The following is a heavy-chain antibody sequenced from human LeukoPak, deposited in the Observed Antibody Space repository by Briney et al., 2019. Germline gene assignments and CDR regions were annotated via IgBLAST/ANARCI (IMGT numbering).Heavy chain of an antibody. V-gene: IGHV3-23*01. CDR1: GCTFRSYA. Sequence: GGSLRLSCAASGCTFRSYAMSWVRQASGKWLEWVSGISGSGGYTYHADSVKGRFTISRDNAKNSLYLQMNSLRVEDTAVYYCANIRGGWGQGTLVTVSS. D-gene: IGHD3-16*01. J-gene: IGHJ4*02. CDR3: ANIRGG. CDR2: ISGSGGYT.